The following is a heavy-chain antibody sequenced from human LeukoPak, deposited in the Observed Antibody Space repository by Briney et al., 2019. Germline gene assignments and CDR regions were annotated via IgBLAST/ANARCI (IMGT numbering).Heavy chain of an antibody. CDR1: GGTFSRYW. J-gene: IGHJ4*02. Sequence: GWSLTLSCAGCGGTFSRYWWHWVRQAPWKGLVWVSRISDDGSITTYADSVQGRFTISRDNAKSTVFLQMNSLRVEDTAVYFCVRRYYEYNVYDRHFDFWGQGILVTVSS. CDR2: ISDDGSIT. CDR3: VRRYYEYNVYDRHFDF. D-gene: IGHD5/OR15-5a*01. V-gene: IGHV3-74*03.